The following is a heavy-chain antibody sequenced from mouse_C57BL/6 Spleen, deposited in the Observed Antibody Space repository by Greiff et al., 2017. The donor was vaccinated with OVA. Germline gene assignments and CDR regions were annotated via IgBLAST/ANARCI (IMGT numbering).Heavy chain of an antibody. Sequence: VQLQQPGAELVRPGTSVKLSCKASGYTFTSYWMHWVKQRPGQGLEWIGVIDPSDSYTNYNQKFKGKATLTVDTSSSTAYMQLSSLTSEDSAVYYCARTPPYYGSSQYYFDYWGQGTTLTVSS. D-gene: IGHD1-1*01. J-gene: IGHJ2*01. CDR1: GYTFTSYW. CDR3: ARTPPYYGSSQYYFDY. V-gene: IGHV1-59*01. CDR2: IDPSDSYT.